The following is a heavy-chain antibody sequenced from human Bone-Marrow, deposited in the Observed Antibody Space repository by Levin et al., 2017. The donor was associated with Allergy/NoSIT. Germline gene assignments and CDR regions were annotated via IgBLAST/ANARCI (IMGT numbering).Heavy chain of an antibody. CDR3: ARGTAFPLLEWS. V-gene: IGHV4-31*03. D-gene: IGHD3-3*01. CDR1: GDSVSTRSYH. Sequence: SETLSLTCTVLGDSVSTRSYHWNWIRQQPGRGLEWIGWIYYTGSSQYNPSLKNRATISVDTSQNRFSLQLTSVTAADTAVYYCARGTAFPLLEWSWGQGTLVTDSS. CDR2: IYYTGSS. J-gene: IGHJ5*02.